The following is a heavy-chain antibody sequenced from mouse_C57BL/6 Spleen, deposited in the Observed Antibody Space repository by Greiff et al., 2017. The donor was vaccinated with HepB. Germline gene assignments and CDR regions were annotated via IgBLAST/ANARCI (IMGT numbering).Heavy chain of an antibody. CDR3: ARRSWDGNAMDY. CDR1: GYTFTSYG. CDR2: IYPRSGNT. J-gene: IGHJ4*01. D-gene: IGHD4-1*01. Sequence: QVQLKQSGAELARPGASVKLCGKASGYTFTSYGISWVKQRTGQGLEWIGEIYPRSGNTYYNEKFKGKATLTADKSSSTAYMELRSLTSEDSAVYFCARRSWDGNAMDYWGQGTSVTVSS. V-gene: IGHV1-81*01.